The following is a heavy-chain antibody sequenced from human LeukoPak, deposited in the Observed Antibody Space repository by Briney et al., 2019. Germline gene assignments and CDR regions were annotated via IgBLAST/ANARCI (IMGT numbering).Heavy chain of an antibody. V-gene: IGHV3-30-3*01. CDR1: GFTFSTYA. Sequence: PGGSLRLSCAASGFTFSTYAMHWVRQAPGEGLEWVAVISYDGSNKYYADSVKGRFTISRDNSKNTLYLQMNSLRAEDTAVYYCAKDLALVVVTDNGMDVWGQGTTVTVSS. CDR3: AKDLALVVVTDNGMDV. J-gene: IGHJ6*02. CDR2: ISYDGSNK. D-gene: IGHD2-21*02.